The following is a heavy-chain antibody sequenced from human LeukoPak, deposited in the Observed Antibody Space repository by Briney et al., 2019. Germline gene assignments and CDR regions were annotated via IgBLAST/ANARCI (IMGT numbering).Heavy chain of an antibody. V-gene: IGHV1-46*01. D-gene: IGHD2-8*01. CDR1: GYTFTGYY. CDR2: INPSGGST. J-gene: IGHJ6*02. CDR3: ATGWYCTNGVCYTLSDYYGMDV. Sequence: ASVKVSCKASGYTFTGYYMHWVRQAPGQGLEWMGIINPSGGSTSYAQKFQGRVTMTRDTSTSTVYMELSSLRSEDTAAYYCATGWYCTNGVCYTLSDYYGMDVWGQGTTVTVSS.